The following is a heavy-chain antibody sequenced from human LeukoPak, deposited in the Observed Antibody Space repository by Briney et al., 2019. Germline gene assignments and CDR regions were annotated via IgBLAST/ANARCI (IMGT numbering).Heavy chain of an antibody. CDR3: ARTIVGAHPVAY. Sequence: PSETLSLTCAVYGGSFSGYYWSWIRQPPGKGLEWIGEINHSGSTNYNPSLKSRVTISVDTSKNQFSLKLSSVTAADTAVYYCARTIVGAHPVAYWGQGTLVTVSS. J-gene: IGHJ4*02. CDR2: INHSGST. CDR1: GGSFSGYY. D-gene: IGHD1-26*01. V-gene: IGHV4-34*01.